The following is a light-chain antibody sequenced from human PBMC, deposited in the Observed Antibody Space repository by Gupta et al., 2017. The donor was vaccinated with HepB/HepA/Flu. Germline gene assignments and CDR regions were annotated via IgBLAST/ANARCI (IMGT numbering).Light chain of an antibody. V-gene: IGLV1-40*01. J-gene: IGLJ1*01. CDR1: SSNIGAGFD. CDR3: HSYDRTLSAYV. CDR2: RNT. Sequence: QSVLTQPPSVSGAPGHSAIISCTGSSSNIGAGFDVHWYHRLLGAAPKLLIYRNTNWPSGVPERFSGSKSGTSASLAITGLQAEDEGDYYCHSYDRTLSAYVFGTGTEVTVL.